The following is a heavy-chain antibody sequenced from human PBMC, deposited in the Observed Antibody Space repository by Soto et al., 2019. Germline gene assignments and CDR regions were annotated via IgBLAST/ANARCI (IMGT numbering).Heavy chain of an antibody. V-gene: IGHV4-59*01. CDR1: GGSISSYY. J-gene: IGHJ5*02. CDR3: ARGITYYYGSGSYPNWFDP. D-gene: IGHD3-10*01. CDR2: IYYSGST. Sequence: SETLSLTCTVSGGSISSYYWSWIRQPPGKGLEWIGYIYYSGSTNYNPSLKSRVTISVDTSKNQFSLKLSSVTAADTAVYYCARGITYYYGSGSYPNWFDPWGQGTLVPVSS.